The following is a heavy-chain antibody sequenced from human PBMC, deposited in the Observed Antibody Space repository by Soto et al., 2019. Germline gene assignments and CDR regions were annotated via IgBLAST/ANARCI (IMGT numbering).Heavy chain of an antibody. D-gene: IGHD3-3*01. CDR2: ISGSGGST. CDR1: GFTFSSNA. Sequence: GGSLRLSCAASGFTFSSNAMSWVRQAPGKGLEWVSAISGSGGSTYYADSVKGRFTISRDNSKNTLYLQLNSLRAEDSALYYLPSHDFWSGYYFDSWGQGTLFTVSS. J-gene: IGHJ4*02. V-gene: IGHV3-23*01. CDR3: PSHDFWSGYYFDS.